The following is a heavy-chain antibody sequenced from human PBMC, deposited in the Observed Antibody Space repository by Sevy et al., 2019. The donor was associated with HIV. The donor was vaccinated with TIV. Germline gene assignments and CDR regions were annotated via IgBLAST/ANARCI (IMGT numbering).Heavy chain of an antibody. D-gene: IGHD6-25*01. CDR2: ISYDGSNK. CDR1: GFTFSSYA. Sequence: GGSLRLSCAASGFTFSSYAMHWVRQAPGKGLEWVAVISYDGSNKYYADSVKGRFTISRDNSKNTLYLQMNSLRAEDTAVYYCARSAVLYNWFDPWGQRTLVTVSS. CDR3: ARSAVLYNWFDP. J-gene: IGHJ5*02. V-gene: IGHV3-30*04.